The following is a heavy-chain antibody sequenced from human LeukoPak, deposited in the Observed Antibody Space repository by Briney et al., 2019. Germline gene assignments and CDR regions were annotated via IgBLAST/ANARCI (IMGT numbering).Heavy chain of an antibody. CDR1: GFTFSSYA. CDR3: ARRSKSSAIWYYFDY. J-gene: IGHJ4*02. Sequence: PGGSLRLSCAPSGFTFSSYAMSWVRQAPGKGLEWVSAISGSGGSTYYADSVKGRFTISRDNSRNTLYLQMNSLRAEDTAVYYCARRSKSSAIWYYFDYWGQGTLVTVSS. V-gene: IGHV3-23*01. D-gene: IGHD6-25*01. CDR2: ISGSGGST.